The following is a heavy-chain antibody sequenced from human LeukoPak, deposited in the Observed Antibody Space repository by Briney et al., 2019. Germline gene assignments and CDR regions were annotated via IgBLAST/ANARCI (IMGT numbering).Heavy chain of an antibody. Sequence: KPSETLSLTCAVSGYSISSGYYWGWIRQPPGKGLEWIGSIYHSRSTYYNPSLKSRVTISVDTSKNQFSLKLSSVTAADAAVYYCATRGYSYGQYYFDYWGQGTLVTVPS. CDR2: IYHSRST. CDR1: GYSISSGYY. V-gene: IGHV4-38-2*01. D-gene: IGHD5-18*01. J-gene: IGHJ4*02. CDR3: ATRGYSYGQYYFDY.